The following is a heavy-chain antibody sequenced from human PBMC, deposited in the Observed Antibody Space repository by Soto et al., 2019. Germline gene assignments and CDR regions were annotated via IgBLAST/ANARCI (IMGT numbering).Heavy chain of an antibody. J-gene: IGHJ4*02. D-gene: IGHD6-19*01. CDR2: ISGGGDGT. V-gene: IGHV3-23*01. Sequence: GGSLRLSCAASGFTFSNYAMSWVRRAPGTGLEWVSTISGGGDGTYYSDSVKGRFTISRDNSKNTLYLQINSLRADDTAVFHCARGGYSRGWSFDYWGQGTLVTVSS. CDR3: ARGGYSRGWSFDY. CDR1: GFTFSNYA.